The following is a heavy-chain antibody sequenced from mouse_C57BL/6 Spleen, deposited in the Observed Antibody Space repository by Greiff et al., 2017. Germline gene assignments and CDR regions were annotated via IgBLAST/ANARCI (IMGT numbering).Heavy chain of an antibody. J-gene: IGHJ3*01. CDR3: AREDSSGYVGFAY. Sequence: QVQLQQPGAELVRPGSSVKLSCKASGYTFTSYWMHWVKQRPIQGLEWIGNIDPSDSETHYNQKFKDKATLTVDKSSSTAYMQLSSLTSEDSAVYYCAREDSSGYVGFAYWGQGTLVTVAA. D-gene: IGHD3-2*02. CDR1: GYTFTSYW. CDR2: IDPSDSET. V-gene: IGHV1-52*01.